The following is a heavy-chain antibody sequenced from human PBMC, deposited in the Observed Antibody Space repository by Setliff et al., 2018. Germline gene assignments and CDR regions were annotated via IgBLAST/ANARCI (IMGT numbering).Heavy chain of an antibody. D-gene: IGHD6-19*01. V-gene: IGHV1-69*13. J-gene: IGHJ4*02. Sequence: VASVKVSCKASGGTFSRSAISWVRQAPGQGLEWMGGIIPIFGTPTYAQKFQGRVTIIADESTSTAYMELSSLRSDDTAVFYCAREVVLAADFDFWGQGTPVTVSS. CDR1: GGTFSRSA. CDR2: IIPIFGTP. CDR3: AREVVLAADFDF.